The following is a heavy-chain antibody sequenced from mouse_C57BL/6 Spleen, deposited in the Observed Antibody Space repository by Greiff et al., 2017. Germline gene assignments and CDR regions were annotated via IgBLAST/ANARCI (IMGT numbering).Heavy chain of an antibody. J-gene: IGHJ3*01. CDR3: ARWAPIGAY. CDR2: IYPGDGDT. Sequence: QVQLQQSGPELVKPGASVKISCKASGYAFSSSWMNWVKQRPGKGLEWIGGIYPGDGDTNYNGKFKGKATLTADKSSSTAYMQLSSLTSEDSAFYFCARWAPIGAYWGQGTLVTVSA. CDR1: GYAFSSSW. V-gene: IGHV1-82*01. D-gene: IGHD2-14*01.